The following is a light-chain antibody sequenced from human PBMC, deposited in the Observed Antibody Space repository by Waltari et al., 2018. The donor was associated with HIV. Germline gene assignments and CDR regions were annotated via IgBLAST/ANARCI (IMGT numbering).Light chain of an antibody. J-gene: IGKJ3*01. CDR1: QSLLHSNGYNY. CDR3: MQALQTPFT. CDR2: LGS. V-gene: IGKV2-28*01. Sequence: SVITQYPLSLPVTPGEPTSISCRSSQSLLHSNGYNYLDWYLQKPGQSPQLLIYLGSNRASGVPDRFSGSGSGTDFTLKISRVEAEDVGVYYCMQALQTPFTFGPGTKVDIK.